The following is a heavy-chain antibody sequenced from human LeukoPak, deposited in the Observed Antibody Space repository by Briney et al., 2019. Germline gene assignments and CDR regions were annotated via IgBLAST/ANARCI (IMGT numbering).Heavy chain of an antibody. D-gene: IGHD6-13*01. Sequence: PGGSVRLSCAASGFTFSSYEMNWVRQVPGKGLEWISYISSSGSTIYFADSVKGRFTISRDNAKNSLYLQMNSLRAEDTAVYYCARPSRPYRSSEYFQHWGHGTLVIVSS. V-gene: IGHV3-48*03. CDR2: ISSSGSTI. CDR3: ARPSRPYRSSEYFQH. CDR1: GFTFSSYE. J-gene: IGHJ1*01.